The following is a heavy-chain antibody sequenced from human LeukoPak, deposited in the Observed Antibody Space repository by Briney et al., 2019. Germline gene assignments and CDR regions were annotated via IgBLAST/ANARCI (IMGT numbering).Heavy chain of an antibody. V-gene: IGHV3-30*04. CDR3: VRTMRSSTENYYFEY. Sequence: PGRSLRLSCAASRFIFSGYAMHWVRQAPGKGLVGVAVISYDGRNKYYAHPERGRFTISRDNSKNTLYLQMNSLRAEETAVYYCVRTMRSSTENYYFEYWGQGTLVTVSS. D-gene: IGHD2-2*01. J-gene: IGHJ4*02. CDR1: RFIFSGYA. CDR2: ISYDGRNK.